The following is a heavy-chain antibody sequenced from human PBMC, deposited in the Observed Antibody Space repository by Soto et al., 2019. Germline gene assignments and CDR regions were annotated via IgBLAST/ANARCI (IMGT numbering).Heavy chain of an antibody. V-gene: IGHV4-31*03. CDR2: IYYSGST. Sequence: QVQLQESGPGLVKPSQTLSLTCTVSGGSISSGGYYWSWIRQHPGKGLEWIGYIYYSGSTYYNPSLKSRVTISVDTSKNQFSLKLSSVTAADTAVYYCARDKKGVTRWVAGDPTLYNWFDPWGQGTLVTVSS. D-gene: IGHD3-16*01. CDR1: GGSISSGGYY. J-gene: IGHJ5*02. CDR3: ARDKKGVTRWVAGDPTLYNWFDP.